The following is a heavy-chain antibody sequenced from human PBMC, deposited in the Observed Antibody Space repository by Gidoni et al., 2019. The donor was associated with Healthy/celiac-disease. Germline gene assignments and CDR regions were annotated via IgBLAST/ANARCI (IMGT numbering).Heavy chain of an antibody. CDR3: ARIRIAAIWWFDP. CDR1: GFSLSNARMG. CDR2: IFSNDEK. D-gene: IGHD6-13*01. Sequence: QITLKESGHVLVKPTETRTLTCPVSGFSLSNARMGVSWIRQPPGKALEWLAHIFSNDEKSYSPSLKSRLTISKDTSKSQVVLTMTNMDPVDTATYYCARIRIAAIWWFDPWGQGTLVTVSS. J-gene: IGHJ5*02. V-gene: IGHV2-26*01.